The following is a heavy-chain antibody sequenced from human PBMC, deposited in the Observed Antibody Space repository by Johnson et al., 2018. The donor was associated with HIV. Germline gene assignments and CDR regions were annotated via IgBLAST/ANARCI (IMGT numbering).Heavy chain of an antibody. CDR2: IRSKAYGGTT. J-gene: IGHJ3*02. V-gene: IGHV3-49*04. CDR1: GFTFGDYA. Sequence: VQLVESGGGLIQPGGSLRLSCTASGFTFGDYAMSWVRQAPGKGLEWVGFIRSKAYGGTTEYAASVKGRFTNSRDDSKSIAYLQMNSLKTEDTAVYYCTREISAYCGGDCYSAFDIWGQGTMVTVSS. CDR3: TREISAYCGGDCYSAFDI. D-gene: IGHD2-21*02.